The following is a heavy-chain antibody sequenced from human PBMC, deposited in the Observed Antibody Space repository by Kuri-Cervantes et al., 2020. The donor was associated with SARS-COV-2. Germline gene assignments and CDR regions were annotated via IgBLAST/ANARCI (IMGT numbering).Heavy chain of an antibody. CDR3: ARDLRLGKSLDY. J-gene: IGHJ4*02. CDR2: IGPSGTTK. Sequence: GESLKTPCAAPGFTFSSYWMTWIRQAPGKGLEWVSNIGPSGTTKYYADSVKGRFTISRDNAKNSLYLQMSSLRAEDTAVYYCARDLRLGKSLDYWGQGTLVTVSS. V-gene: IGHV3-48*04. CDR1: GFTFSSYW. D-gene: IGHD7-27*01.